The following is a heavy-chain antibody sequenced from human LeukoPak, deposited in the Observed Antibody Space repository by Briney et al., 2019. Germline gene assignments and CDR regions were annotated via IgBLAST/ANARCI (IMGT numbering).Heavy chain of an antibody. J-gene: IGHJ3*02. V-gene: IGHV4-4*07. D-gene: IGHD2-15*01. CDR3: ARTPCSGGSCSGGDAFDI. Sequence: SGTLSLTCSVSGGSFSSFYWSWIRQPAGKGLEWIGRIYTPGRTSYSPSLKSRVSMSEDTSKNQFSLELRSVTAADTAVYYCARTPCSGGSCSGGDAFDIWGQGALVTVSS. CDR1: GGSFSSFY. CDR2: IYTPGRT.